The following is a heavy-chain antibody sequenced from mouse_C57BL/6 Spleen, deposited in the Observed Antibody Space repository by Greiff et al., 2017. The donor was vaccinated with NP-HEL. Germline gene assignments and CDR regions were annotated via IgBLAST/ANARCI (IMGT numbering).Heavy chain of an antibody. J-gene: IGHJ3*01. Sequence: QVQLQQSGPDLVKPGASVKISCKASGYTFTDYYINWVNQRPGQGLEWFGWIFPGSGSTYYNEKLKGKATLTVDKTSITAYMLRSSLTSEDAAVYCCADSRELAWFAYWGQGTLVTVSA. CDR1: GYTFTDYY. V-gene: IGHV1-75*01. CDR2: IFPGSGST. CDR3: ADSRELAWFAY.